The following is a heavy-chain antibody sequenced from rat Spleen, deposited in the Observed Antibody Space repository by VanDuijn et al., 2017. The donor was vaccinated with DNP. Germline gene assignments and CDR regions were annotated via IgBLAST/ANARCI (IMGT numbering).Heavy chain of an antibody. D-gene: IGHD1-6*01. CDR3: TTGLSDY. CDR2: ISTGGGNT. Sequence: EVQLVESGGGLVQPGRSLKLSCAASGFIFSDYAMAWVRQAPKKGLEWVASISTGGGNTYYRDSVKGRFTISRDNAKSTLYLQMNSLRSEDTATYYCTTGLSDYWGQGVMVTVSS. CDR1: GFIFSDYA. V-gene: IGHV5-25*01. J-gene: IGHJ2*01.